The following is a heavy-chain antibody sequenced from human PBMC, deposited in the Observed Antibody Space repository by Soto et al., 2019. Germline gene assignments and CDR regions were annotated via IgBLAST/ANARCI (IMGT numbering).Heavy chain of an antibody. CDR3: VRDGPYVGSSVSPDYFDY. V-gene: IGHV3-23*01. Sequence: VGSLRLSCAASGFTFSSYAMSWVRQAPGKGLEGVSAISGSGGSTYYAASVKGRFTISRDDSKNSMYLQMNSLKTEDTAVYYCVRDGPYVGSSVSPDYFDYWGQGTLVPVSS. CDR1: GFTFSSYA. D-gene: IGHD1-26*01. CDR2: ISGSGGST. J-gene: IGHJ4*02.